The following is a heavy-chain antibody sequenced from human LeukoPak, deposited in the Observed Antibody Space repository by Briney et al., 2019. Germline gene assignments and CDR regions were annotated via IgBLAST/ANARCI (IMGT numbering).Heavy chain of an antibody. CDR2: ISGSGGST. J-gene: IGHJ6*03. V-gene: IGHV3-23*01. CDR3: ARGIDYGSGSNYYMDV. Sequence: GGSLRLSCAASGFTFSSYGMSWVRQAPGKGLEWVSAISGSGGSTYYADSVKGRFTISRDNSKNTLYLQMNSLRAEDTAVYYCARGIDYGSGSNYYMDVWGKGTTVTVSS. D-gene: IGHD3-10*01. CDR1: GFTFSSYG.